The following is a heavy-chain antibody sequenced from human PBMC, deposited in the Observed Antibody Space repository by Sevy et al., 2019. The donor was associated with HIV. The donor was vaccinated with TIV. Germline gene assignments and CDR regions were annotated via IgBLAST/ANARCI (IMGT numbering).Heavy chain of an antibody. CDR1: GFTFSSYS. D-gene: IGHD2-2*01. J-gene: IGHJ6*02. Sequence: GGSLRLSCAASGFTFSSYSMNWVRQAPGKGLEWVSYISSSSSTIYYADSVKGRFTISRDNAKNSLYLQMNGLRAEDTAVYYCARDCSSTSCPTNYYYYYGMDVWGQGTTVTVSS. CDR3: ARDCSSTSCPTNYYYYYGMDV. CDR2: ISSSSSTI. V-gene: IGHV3-48*01.